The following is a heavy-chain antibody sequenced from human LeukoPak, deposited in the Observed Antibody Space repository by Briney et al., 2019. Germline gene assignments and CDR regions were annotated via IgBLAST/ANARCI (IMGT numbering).Heavy chain of an antibody. CDR3: ARDVGSGSTFDY. CDR1: GFTFSSHW. D-gene: IGHD3-10*01. V-gene: IGHV3-7*01. J-gene: IGHJ4*02. CDR2: IKQDGSEK. Sequence: PGGSLRLSCATSGFTFSSHWMSRVRQAPGKGLEWVANIKQDGSEKYYVGSVKGRFTISRVNAKNSLYLQMNSLRPEDTAVYYCARDVGSGSTFDYWGQGTLVTVSS.